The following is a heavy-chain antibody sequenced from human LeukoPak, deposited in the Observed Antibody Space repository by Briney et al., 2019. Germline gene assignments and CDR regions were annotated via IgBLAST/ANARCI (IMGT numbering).Heavy chain of an antibody. V-gene: IGHV4-61*01. D-gene: IGHD3-10*01. J-gene: IGHJ4*02. Sequence: PSETLSLTCTVSGGSVSSGSYYWSWIRQPPGKGLEWIGYIYYSGSTNYNPSLKSRVTISVDTSKNQFSLKLSSVTAADTAVCYCAREPGRGYFDYWGQGTLVTVSS. CDR3: AREPGRGYFDY. CDR1: GGSVSSGSYY. CDR2: IYYSGST.